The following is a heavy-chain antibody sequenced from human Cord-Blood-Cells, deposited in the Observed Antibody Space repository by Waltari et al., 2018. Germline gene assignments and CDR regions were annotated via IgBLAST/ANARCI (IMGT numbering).Heavy chain of an antibody. J-gene: IGHJ6*03. CDR2: IYTSGST. CDR3: ARVVYYGSGSFRSYYYYMDV. V-gene: IGHV4-4*07. Sequence: QVQLQESGPGLVKPSETLSLTCTVSGGSISSYYWSWIRQPAGKGLVWMGRIYTSGSTNHNPSLKRRFTMSVDTSKNQFSLKLGSVTAADTAVYYCARVVYYGSGSFRSYYYYMDVWGKGTTVTVSS. CDR1: GGSISSYY. D-gene: IGHD3-10*01.